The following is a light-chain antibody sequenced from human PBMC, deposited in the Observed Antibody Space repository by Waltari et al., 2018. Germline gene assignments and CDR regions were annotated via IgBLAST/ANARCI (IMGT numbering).Light chain of an antibody. J-gene: IGLJ3*02. CDR3: QSADSSGTPWV. CDR2: KDS. CDR1: ALPKQY. Sequence: SYELPQPPSVSVSPGQTARLTCSGDALPKQYAYWYQQKPGQAPVLVIYKDSERPSGIPERFSGSSSGTTVTLTISGVQAEDEADYYRQSADSSGTPWVFGGGTKLTVL. V-gene: IGLV3-25*03.